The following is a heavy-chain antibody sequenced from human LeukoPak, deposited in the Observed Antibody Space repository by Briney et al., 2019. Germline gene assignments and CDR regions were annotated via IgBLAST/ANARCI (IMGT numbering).Heavy chain of an antibody. J-gene: IGHJ3*02. D-gene: IGHD3-10*01. V-gene: IGHV1-69*04. CDR2: IIPILGIA. Sequence: SVKVSCKASGGTFSSYATSWVRQAPGQGLEWMGRIIPILGIANYAQKFQGRVTITADKSTSTAYMELSSLRSEDTAVYYCARVGAGGAAFDIWGQGTMVTVSS. CDR3: ARVGAGGAAFDI. CDR1: GGTFSSYA.